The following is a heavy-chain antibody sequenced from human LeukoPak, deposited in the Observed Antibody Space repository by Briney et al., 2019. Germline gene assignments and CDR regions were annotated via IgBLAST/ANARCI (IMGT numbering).Heavy chain of an antibody. CDR3: AILTVVNNIGIDH. Sequence: GASVKVSCKASGYTFTNYGISWVRQAPGQGLEWMGWISAYNGNTNYAQKFQGRVTMTTDTSTSTAYMELRSLRADDTAVYYCAILTVVNNIGIDHWGQGTLVTVSS. V-gene: IGHV1-18*01. CDR2: ISAYNGNT. J-gene: IGHJ4*02. CDR1: GYTFTNYG. D-gene: IGHD3-22*01.